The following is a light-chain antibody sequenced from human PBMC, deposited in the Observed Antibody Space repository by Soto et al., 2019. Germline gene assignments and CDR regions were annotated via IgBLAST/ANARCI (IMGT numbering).Light chain of an antibody. CDR3: QQSYDAPFT. CDR1: QSISSY. J-gene: IGKJ3*01. Sequence: DLQMTQSPPSLSASIGDRITITCRASQSISSYLNWYQKKPGTAPKLLIHAASTLQSGVPSRFSGSGSGTDFTLTISSLQPEDFAAYYCQQSYDAPFTFGPGTKVDIK. V-gene: IGKV1-39*01. CDR2: AAS.